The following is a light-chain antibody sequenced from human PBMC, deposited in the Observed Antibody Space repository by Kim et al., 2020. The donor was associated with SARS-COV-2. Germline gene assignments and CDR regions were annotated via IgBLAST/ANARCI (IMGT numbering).Light chain of an antibody. J-gene: IGLJ1*01. CDR1: KLGDKY. CDR2: RDN. V-gene: IGLV3-1*01. Sequence: MSPGQTARITCSGDKLGDKYSAWYQQKPGQSPVVVIFRDNRRPSGIPERFSGSNSGNTATLTISGTQAMDEADYYCQAWDSSIYVFGTGTKVTVL. CDR3: QAWDSSIYV.